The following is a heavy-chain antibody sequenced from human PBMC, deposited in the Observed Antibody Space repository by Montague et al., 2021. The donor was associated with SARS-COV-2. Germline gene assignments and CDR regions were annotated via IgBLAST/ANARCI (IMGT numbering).Heavy chain of an antibody. Sequence: SETLSLTCTVPGGSISSSSYYWGWIRQPPGKGLEWIGSIYYSGSTYYNPSLKSRVTISVDTSKNQFSLKLGSVTAADTAVYYCARHGKTRIAMIVVVIGYFDYWGQGTLVTVSS. J-gene: IGHJ4*02. CDR1: GGSISSSSYY. CDR3: ARHGKTRIAMIVVVIGYFDY. D-gene: IGHD3-22*01. CDR2: IYYSGST. V-gene: IGHV4-39*01.